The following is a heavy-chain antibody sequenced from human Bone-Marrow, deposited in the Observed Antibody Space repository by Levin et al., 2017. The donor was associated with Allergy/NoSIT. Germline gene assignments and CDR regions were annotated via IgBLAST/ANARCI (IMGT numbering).Heavy chain of an antibody. V-gene: IGHV4-30-4*01. CDR2: IYYTGGT. CDR3: ARATPTNTFDV. Sequence: SETLSLTCTVSGGSISSRDYYWSWIRQPPGKGLEWIGYIYYTGGTYYSPSLQSRLSISVDTSNNLFSLNVSSVPAAHPAVYYCARATPTNTFDVWGQGTMVTVSS. J-gene: IGHJ3*01. CDR1: GGSISSRDYY.